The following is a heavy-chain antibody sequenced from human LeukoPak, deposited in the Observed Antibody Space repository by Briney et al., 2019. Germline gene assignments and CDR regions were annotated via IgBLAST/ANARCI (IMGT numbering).Heavy chain of an antibody. Sequence: SSETLSLTCTVSGGSISSSSYYWGWIRQPPGKGLEWIGSIYYSGSTYYNPSLKSRVTISVDTSKNQFSLKLSSVTAADTAVYYCASLPASITIFGVVIMGPDYWGQGTLVTVSS. CDR1: GGSISSSSYY. D-gene: IGHD3-3*01. J-gene: IGHJ4*02. V-gene: IGHV4-39*01. CDR3: ASLPASITIFGVVIMGPDY. CDR2: IYYSGST.